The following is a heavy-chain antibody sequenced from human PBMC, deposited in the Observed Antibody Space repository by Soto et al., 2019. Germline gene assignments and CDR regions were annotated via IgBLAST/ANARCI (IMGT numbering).Heavy chain of an antibody. CDR3: ARLEYSSSSGDY. V-gene: IGHV3-30-3*01. D-gene: IGHD6-6*01. J-gene: IGHJ4*02. Sequence: QVQLVESGGGVVQPGRSLRLSCAASGFTFSSYAMHWVRQAPGKGLEWVADISYDGSNKYYADSVKGRFTISRDNSKNTLYLQMNSLRAEDTAVYYCARLEYSSSSGDYWGQGTLVTVSS. CDR2: ISYDGSNK. CDR1: GFTFSSYA.